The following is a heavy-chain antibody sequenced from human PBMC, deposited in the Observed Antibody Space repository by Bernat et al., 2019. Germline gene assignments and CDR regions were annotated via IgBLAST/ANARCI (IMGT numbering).Heavy chain of an antibody. V-gene: IGHV3-7*03. CDR2: IKQDGSEK. CDR3: ARKRPLGQWLYYYYGMDV. J-gene: IGHJ6*02. CDR1: GFTFSSYW. Sequence: EVQLVESGGGLVQPGGSLRLSCAASGFTFSSYWMSWVRQAPGKGLEWVANIKQDGSEKYYVDYVKGRFTISRDNAKNSLYLQMNSLRAEDTAVYYCARKRPLGQWLYYYYGMDVWGQGTTVTVSS. D-gene: IGHD6-19*01.